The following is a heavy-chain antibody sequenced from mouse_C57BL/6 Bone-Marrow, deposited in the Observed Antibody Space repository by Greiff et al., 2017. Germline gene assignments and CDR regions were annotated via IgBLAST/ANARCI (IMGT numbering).Heavy chain of an antibody. D-gene: IGHD1-1*01. Sequence: EVHLVESGGDLVKPGGSLKLSCAASGFPFSSYGMSWVRQTPDKRLEWVATISSGGSYTYYPDSVKGRFTISRDNAKNTLYLQMSSLKSEDTAMYYFARLNGSSPAWFAYWGQGTLVTVSA. CDR1: GFPFSSYG. V-gene: IGHV5-6*01. CDR2: ISSGGSYT. J-gene: IGHJ3*01. CDR3: ARLNGSSPAWFAY.